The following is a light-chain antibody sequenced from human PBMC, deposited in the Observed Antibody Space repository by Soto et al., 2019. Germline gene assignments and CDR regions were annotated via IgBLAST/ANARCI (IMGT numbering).Light chain of an antibody. CDR2: GAS. CDR1: QSVSSN. V-gene: IGKV3-15*01. CDR3: QQYNNWPPWT. Sequence: EIVMTQSPATLSASPGERATLSCRASQSVSSNLAWYQQKPGQAPRLLIYGASTRATGIPARFSGSGSGTEFTLTISSLQSADFAVYYCQQYNNWPPWTFGQGTKVEIK. J-gene: IGKJ1*01.